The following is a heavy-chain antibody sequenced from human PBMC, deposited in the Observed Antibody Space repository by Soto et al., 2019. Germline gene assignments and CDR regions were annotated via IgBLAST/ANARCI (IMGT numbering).Heavy chain of an antibody. CDR3: ARVSGSYYYGMDV. CDR1: AGSISNINL. Sequence: SEHLSLTCPFSAGSISNINLSNWVRQPPGKGLEWIGVIYHSGSTNYNPSLKSRVTISVDKSKNQFSLKLSSVTAADTAVYYCARVSGSYYYGMDVWGQGTTVT. V-gene: IGHV4-4*02. J-gene: IGHJ6*02. CDR2: IYHSGST.